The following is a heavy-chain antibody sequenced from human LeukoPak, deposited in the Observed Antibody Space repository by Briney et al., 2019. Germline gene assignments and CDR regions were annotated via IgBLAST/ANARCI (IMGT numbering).Heavy chain of an antibody. CDR1: GIIFNNFA. CDR2: VSYDGSNK. D-gene: IGHD4-17*01. CDR3: ARAGRADGDYHYFDY. Sequence: PGGSLRLSCAPSGIIFNNFAFHWVRQPPGKGLEWVAAVSYDGSNKYYADSVRGRLTISRDNSKNTLYLQMNSLSAEDTAVYYCARAGRADGDYHYFDYWGQGTLVTVSS. J-gene: IGHJ4*02. V-gene: IGHV3-30-3*01.